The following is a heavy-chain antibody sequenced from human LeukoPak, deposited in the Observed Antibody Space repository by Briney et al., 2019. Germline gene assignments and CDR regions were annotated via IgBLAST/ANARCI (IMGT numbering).Heavy chain of an antibody. D-gene: IGHD6-19*01. J-gene: IGHJ4*02. Sequence: SETLSLTCTVSGYSISSGYYWGWIRQPPGKGLEWIGSIYHSGSTYYNPSLKSRVTISVDTSKNQFSLKLSSVTAADTAVYYCARRGSGWSDWGQGTLVTVS. CDR1: GYSISSGYY. CDR3: ARRGSGWSD. CDR2: IYHSGST. V-gene: IGHV4-38-2*02.